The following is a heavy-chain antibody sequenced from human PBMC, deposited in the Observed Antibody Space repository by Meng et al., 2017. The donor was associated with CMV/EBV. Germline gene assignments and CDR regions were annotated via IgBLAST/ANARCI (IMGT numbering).Heavy chain of an antibody. J-gene: IGHJ6*02. CDR2: INHSGST. Sequence: GSLRLSCAVYGGSFSGYYWSWIRQPPGKGLEWIGEINHSGSTNYNPSLKSRVTIPVDTSKNQFSLKLSSVTAADTAVYYCARGHYWSGYSYYYYGMDVWGQGTTVTVSS. V-gene: IGHV4-34*01. CDR3: ARGHYWSGYSYYYYGMDV. CDR1: GGSFSGYY. D-gene: IGHD3-3*01.